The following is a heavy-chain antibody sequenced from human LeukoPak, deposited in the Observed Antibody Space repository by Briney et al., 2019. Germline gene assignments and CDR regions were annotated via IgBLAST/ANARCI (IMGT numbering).Heavy chain of an antibody. D-gene: IGHD4-17*01. Sequence: GGSLRLSCAASGFTFSSYAMHWVRQAPGKGLEWVAVISYDGSNKYYADSVKGRFTISRDNSKNTLYLQMNSLRAEDTAVYYCARFTGTVTTERFYYYYGMDVWGQGTTVTVSS. J-gene: IGHJ6*02. CDR2: ISYDGSNK. CDR3: ARFTGTVTTERFYYYYGMDV. V-gene: IGHV3-30-3*01. CDR1: GFTFSSYA.